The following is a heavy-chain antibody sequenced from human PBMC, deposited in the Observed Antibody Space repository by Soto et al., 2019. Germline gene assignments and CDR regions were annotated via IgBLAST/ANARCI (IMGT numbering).Heavy chain of an antibody. CDR2: MNPNSGNT. J-gene: IGHJ6*03. Sequence: ASVKVSCKASGYTFTSYDINWVRQATGQGLEWMGWMNPNSGNTGYAQKFQGRVTMTRNTSISTAYMGLGSLRSEDTAVYYCARDPTAMVSSGDYYYYYMDVWGKGTTVTVSS. CDR1: GYTFTSYD. V-gene: IGHV1-8*01. D-gene: IGHD5-18*01. CDR3: ARDPTAMVSSGDYYYYYMDV.